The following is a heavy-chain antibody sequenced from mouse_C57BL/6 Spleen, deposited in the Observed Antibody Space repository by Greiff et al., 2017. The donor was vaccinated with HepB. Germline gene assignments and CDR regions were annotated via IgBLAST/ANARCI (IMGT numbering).Heavy chain of an antibody. Sequence: QVQLQQSGAELARPGASVKMSCKASGYTFTSYTMHWVKQRHGKGLEWIGYINPSSGYTKYNQKFKDKATLTADKSSSTAYMQLSSLTSEDAAVYDCARDNMVTTRSHYFDYWGQGTTLTVSS. J-gene: IGHJ2*01. CDR1: GYTFTSYT. CDR3: ARDNMVTTRSHYFDY. CDR2: INPSSGYT. D-gene: IGHD2-2*01. V-gene: IGHV1-4*01.